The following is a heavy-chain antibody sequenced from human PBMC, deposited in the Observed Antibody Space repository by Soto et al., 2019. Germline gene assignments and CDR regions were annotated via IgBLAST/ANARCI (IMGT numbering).Heavy chain of an antibody. V-gene: IGHV1-69*18. CDR3: AREMPSTAAAYFYYGLNV. CDR1: GGAFNNYA. CDR2: IVPVFPSV. Sequence: QVQLVQSGAEVKRPGSSVKVSCKASGGAFNNYAIYWVRQAPGQGLEWMGTIVPVFPSVYYAPRFQGRLTITADGSTDTVYMMLTSRKSEDTSVDYCAREMPSTAAAYFYYGLNVWGQGSSVTVSS. D-gene: IGHD6-13*01. J-gene: IGHJ6*02.